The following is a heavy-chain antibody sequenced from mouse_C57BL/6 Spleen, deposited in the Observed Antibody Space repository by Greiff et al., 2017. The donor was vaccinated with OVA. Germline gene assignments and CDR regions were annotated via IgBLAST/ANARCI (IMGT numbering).Heavy chain of an antibody. CDR1: GYTFTSYW. CDR2: IDPSDSYT. Sequence: QVQLQQPGAELVRPGTSVKLSCKASGYTFTSYWMHWVKQRPGQGLEWIGVIDPSDSYTNYNQKFKGKATLTVDTSSSTAYMQLSSLTSEDSAVYYCAREYYGSSYYAMDYWGQGTSVTVSS. J-gene: IGHJ4*01. CDR3: AREYYGSSYYAMDY. V-gene: IGHV1-59*01. D-gene: IGHD1-1*01.